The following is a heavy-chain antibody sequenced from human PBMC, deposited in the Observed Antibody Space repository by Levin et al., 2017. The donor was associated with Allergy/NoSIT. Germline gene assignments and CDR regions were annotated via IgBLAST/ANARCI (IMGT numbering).Heavy chain of an antibody. D-gene: IGHD4-17*01. Sequence: PGGSLRLSCAASGFTFSSYSMNWVRQAPGKGLEWVSSISSSSSYIYYADSVKGRFTISRDNAKNSLYLQMNSLRAEDTAVYYCARDADYGDYPPFDYWGQGTLVTVSS. V-gene: IGHV3-21*01. CDR1: GFTFSSYS. CDR2: ISSSSSYI. CDR3: ARDADYGDYPPFDY. J-gene: IGHJ4*02.